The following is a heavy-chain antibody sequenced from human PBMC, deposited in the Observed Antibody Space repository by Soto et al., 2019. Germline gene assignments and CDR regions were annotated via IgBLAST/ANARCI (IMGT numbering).Heavy chain of an antibody. V-gene: IGHV3-23*01. Sequence: GESLKISCAASGFTFSSYAMSWVRQAPGKGLEWVSAISGSGGSTYYADSVKGRFTISRDNSKNTLYLQMNSLRAEDTAVYYCAKDRSITMIVVVITSFDYWGQGTLVTVSS. CDR2: ISGSGGST. D-gene: IGHD3-22*01. CDR3: AKDRSITMIVVVITSFDY. CDR1: GFTFSSYA. J-gene: IGHJ4*02.